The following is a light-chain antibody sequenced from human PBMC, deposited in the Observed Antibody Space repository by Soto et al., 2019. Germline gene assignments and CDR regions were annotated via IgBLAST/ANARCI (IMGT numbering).Light chain of an antibody. CDR1: SSDVGGYNY. V-gene: IGLV2-8*01. CDR2: EVS. CDR3: SSYAGSNNRYV. J-gene: IGLJ1*01. Sequence: QSALTQPPSASGSPGQSVTISCSGTSSDVGGYNYVSWYQQHPGKAPKLMIYEVSKRPSGVPDRFSGSKSGNTASLTVSGLQAEGEADYYCSSYAGSNNRYVFGTGTKVTVL.